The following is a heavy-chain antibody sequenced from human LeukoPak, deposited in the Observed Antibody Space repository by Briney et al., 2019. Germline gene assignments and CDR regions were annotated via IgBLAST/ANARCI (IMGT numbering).Heavy chain of an antibody. CDR1: VYTFTSYY. CDR2: INPSGGST. J-gene: IGHJ4*02. CDR3: VVVVTAIGAFDY. V-gene: IGHV1-46*01. Sequence: ASVKVSCKASVYTFTSYYMHWVRQAPGQGLEWMGIINPSGGSTSYAQKFQGRVTMTRDTSTSTVYMELSSLRSEDTAVYYCVVVVTAIGAFDYWGQGTLVTVSS. D-gene: IGHD2-21*02.